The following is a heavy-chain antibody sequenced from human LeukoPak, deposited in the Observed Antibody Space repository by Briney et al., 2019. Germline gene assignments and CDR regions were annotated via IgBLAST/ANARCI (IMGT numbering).Heavy chain of an antibody. CDR3: ARASRYCSSTSCLIDAFDI. CDR1: GFTFSSYA. D-gene: IGHD2-2*01. V-gene: IGHV3-30-3*01. Sequence: GGSLRLSCAASGFTFSSYAMHWVRQAPGKGLEWVAVISYDGSNKYYADSVKGRFTISRDNSKNTLYLQMNSLRAEDTAVYYCARASRYCSSTSCLIDAFDIWGQGTMVTVSS. J-gene: IGHJ3*02. CDR2: ISYDGSNK.